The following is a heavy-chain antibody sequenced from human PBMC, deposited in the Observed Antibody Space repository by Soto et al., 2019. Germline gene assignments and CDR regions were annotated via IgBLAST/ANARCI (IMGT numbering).Heavy chain of an antibody. V-gene: IGHV6-1*01. J-gene: IGHJ6*02. D-gene: IGHD6-13*01. CDR3: ARVPILIAAPYYGMDV. CDR2: THYRSKWYN. CDR1: GDSVSSNSAA. Sequence: PSQTLSLTCVISGDSVSSNSAAWNWIRQSPSRGLEWLGRTHYRSKWYNDYAVSVKSRITINPDTSKNQFSLQLNSVTPEDTAVYYCARVPILIAAPYYGMDVWGQGTTVTVSS.